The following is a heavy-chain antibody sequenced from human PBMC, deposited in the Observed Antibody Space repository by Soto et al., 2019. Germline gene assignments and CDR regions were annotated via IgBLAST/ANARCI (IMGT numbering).Heavy chain of an antibody. D-gene: IGHD2-2*02. CDR3: ARGGIPLFDY. CDR1: VYTFTKHP. V-gene: IGHV1-3*01. J-gene: IGHJ4*02. Sequence: ASVKFSFKASVYTFTKHPIHWLRQAPGQRLEWLGWVNDANGNTKFSQKFQGRVTISRDTSASTGYMELSSLRSEDKDIYYCARGGIPLFDYWGQGTQVPVYS. CDR2: VNDANGNT.